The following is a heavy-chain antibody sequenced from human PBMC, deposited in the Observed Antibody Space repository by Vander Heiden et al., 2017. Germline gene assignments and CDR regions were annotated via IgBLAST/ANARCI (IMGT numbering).Heavy chain of an antibody. V-gene: IGHV4-59*01. CDR3: ARGFSGYTFDS. CDR2: IYSSGST. CDR1: GGSINNYY. D-gene: IGHD5-12*01. J-gene: IGHJ4*02. Sequence: QVQLQESGPGLGKPSETQSLTCTVPGGSINNYYWSWIRQPPGKGLEWIGFIYSSGSTNYIPSLKSRITISLDTSKNQFSLKLSSVTAADTAVYFCARGFSGYTFDSWGQGTLVTVSS.